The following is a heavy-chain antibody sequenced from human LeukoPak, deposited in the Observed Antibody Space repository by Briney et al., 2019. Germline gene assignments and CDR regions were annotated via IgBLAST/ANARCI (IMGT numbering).Heavy chain of an antibody. V-gene: IGHV3-23*01. CDR1: GFTFSSYA. CDR2: ISGSGGST. CDR3: ASDTVVTRYFDY. D-gene: IGHD4-23*01. Sequence: GGSLRLSCAASGFTFSSYAMSWVRQAPGKGLEWVSAISGSGGSTYYADSVKGRFTISRDNSKNTLYLQMNSLRAEDTAVYYCASDTVVTRYFDYWGRGTLVTVSS. J-gene: IGHJ4*02.